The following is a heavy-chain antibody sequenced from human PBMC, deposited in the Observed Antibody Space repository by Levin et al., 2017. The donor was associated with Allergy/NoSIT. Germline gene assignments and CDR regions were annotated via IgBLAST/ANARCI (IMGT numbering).Heavy chain of an antibody. D-gene: IGHD2-2*02. CDR2: TSYDGSKK. CDR3: ARVGYCSSTSCYIGY. CDR1: GFTFSSYA. V-gene: IGHV3-30-3*01. Sequence: GGSLRLSCAASGFTFSSYAMHWVRQAPGKGLEWVAVTSYDGSKKYYADSVKGRFTISRDSSKNTLYLQMNSLRAEDTAVYYCARVGYCSSTSCYIGYWGQGTLVTVSS. J-gene: IGHJ4*02.